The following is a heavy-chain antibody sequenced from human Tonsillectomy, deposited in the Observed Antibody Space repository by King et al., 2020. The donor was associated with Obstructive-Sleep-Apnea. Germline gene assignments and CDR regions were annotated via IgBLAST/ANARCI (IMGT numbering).Heavy chain of an antibody. CDR1: GFTFSNSA. D-gene: IGHD6-19*01. V-gene: IGHV3-30-3*01. CDR3: TSLGSGWYYDFDY. CDR2: ISNDGANK. Sequence: QLVQSGGGVVQPGRSLRLSCAASGFTFSNSAMHWVRQAPGKGLEWVAVISNDGANKYYEDSVKGRFTISRDNSKNTLDLQMNSLRTEDTAVYYCTSLGSGWYYDFDYWGQGTLVTVSS. J-gene: IGHJ4*02.